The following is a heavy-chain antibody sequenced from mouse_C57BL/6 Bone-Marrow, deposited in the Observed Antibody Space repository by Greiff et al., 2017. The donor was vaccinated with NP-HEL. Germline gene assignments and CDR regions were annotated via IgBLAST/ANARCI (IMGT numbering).Heavy chain of an antibody. V-gene: IGHV1-80*01. CDR1: GYAFSSYW. J-gene: IGHJ4*01. CDR3: ARGDYGSSRFGYAMDY. CDR2: IYPGDGYT. D-gene: IGHD1-1*01. Sequence: QVQLKESGAELVKPGASVKISCKASGYAFSSYWMNWVKERPGKGLEWIGQIYPGDGYTKYNGKFKGKATLTADKSSITAYMQVSSLTSEDSAVYFCARGDYGSSRFGYAMDYWGQGTSVTVSS.